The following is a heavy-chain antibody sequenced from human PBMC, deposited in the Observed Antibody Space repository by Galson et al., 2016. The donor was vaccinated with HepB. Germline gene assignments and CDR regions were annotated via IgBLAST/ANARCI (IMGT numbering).Heavy chain of an antibody. Sequence: SVKVSCKASGYTFTSYGIIWVRQAPGHGLEWLGWIGAYNGDRNYGQKFQGRVIITTDTSTTTSSLEVRSLRADDTAVYFCARTSRYRSDFLTGDYWGQGTQVTVSS. CDR1: GYTFTSYG. V-gene: IGHV1-18*01. CDR2: IGAYNGDR. CDR3: ARTSRYRSDFLTGDY. D-gene: IGHD3-9*01. J-gene: IGHJ4*02.